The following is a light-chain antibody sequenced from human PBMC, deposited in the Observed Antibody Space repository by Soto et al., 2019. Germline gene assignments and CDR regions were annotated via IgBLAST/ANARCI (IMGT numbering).Light chain of an antibody. V-gene: IGLV1-47*01. CDR1: SSNIGSNY. CDR2: RNN. CDR3: AAWDDSLSGRDVV. Sequence: VLTQPPSASGTPGQRVTISCSGSSSNIGSNYVYWYQQLPGTAPKLLIYRNNQRPSGVPDRFSGSKSGTSASLAISGLRSEDEADYYCAAWDDSLSGRDVVFGGGTKVTVL. J-gene: IGLJ2*01.